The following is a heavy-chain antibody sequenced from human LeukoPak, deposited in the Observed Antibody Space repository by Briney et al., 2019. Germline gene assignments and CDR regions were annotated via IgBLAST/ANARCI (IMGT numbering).Heavy chain of an antibody. Sequence: GESLRLSCAASGFTFSSYWMSWVRQAPGKGLEWVANIKQDGSEKYYVDSVKGRFTISRDNAKNSLYLQMNSLRAEDTAVYYCARDSSGWYYYFDYWGQGTLVTVSS. V-gene: IGHV3-7*01. D-gene: IGHD6-19*01. CDR3: ARDSSGWYYYFDY. CDR2: IKQDGSEK. J-gene: IGHJ4*02. CDR1: GFTFSSYW.